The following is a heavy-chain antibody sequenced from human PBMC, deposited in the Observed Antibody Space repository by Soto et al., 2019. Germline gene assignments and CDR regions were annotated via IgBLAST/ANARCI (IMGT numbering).Heavy chain of an antibody. CDR1: GFTFSSSW. D-gene: IGHD2-15*01. CDR2: IKEDGSEK. Sequence: EVQLVESGGGLVQPGGSLRLSCTASGFTFSSSWMSWVRQAPGKGLEWVANIKEDGSEKNYVDSVKGRFTISRDNAKNSLNLQMSSLRAEDTAVYYCAGGRVGMTWGQGTMVIVSS. CDR3: AGGRVGMT. J-gene: IGHJ3*01. V-gene: IGHV3-7*04.